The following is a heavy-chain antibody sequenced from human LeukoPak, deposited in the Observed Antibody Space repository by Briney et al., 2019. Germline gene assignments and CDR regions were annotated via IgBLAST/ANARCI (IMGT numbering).Heavy chain of an antibody. CDR3: ARETYYFDC. V-gene: IGHV4-39*07. CDR1: GGSISSSSYY. Sequence: SETLSLTCTVSGGSISSSSYYWGWIRQPPGKGLEWIGSIYYSGSTYYNPSLKSRVTISVDTSKNQFSLKLSSVTAADTAVYYCARETYYFDCWGQGTLVTVSS. CDR2: IYYSGST. J-gene: IGHJ4*02.